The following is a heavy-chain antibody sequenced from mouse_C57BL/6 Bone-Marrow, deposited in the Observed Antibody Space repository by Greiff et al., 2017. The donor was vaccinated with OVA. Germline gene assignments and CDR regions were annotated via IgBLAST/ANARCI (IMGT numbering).Heavy chain of an antibody. D-gene: IGHD1-1*01. CDR3: ARLEFYYGSSYAMDY. V-gene: IGHV1-55*01. Sequence: VQLQQPGAKLVKPGASVKMSCKASGYTFTSYWITWVKQRPGQGLEWIGDIYPGSGSTNYNEKFKSKATLTVDTSSSTAYMQLSSLTSEDSAVYYCARLEFYYGSSYAMDYWGQGTSVTVSS. J-gene: IGHJ4*01. CDR2: IYPGSGST. CDR1: GYTFTSYW.